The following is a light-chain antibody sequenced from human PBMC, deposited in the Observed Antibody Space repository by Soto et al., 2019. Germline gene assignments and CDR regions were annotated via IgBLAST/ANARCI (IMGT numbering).Light chain of an antibody. CDR1: QSVSCSY. CDR2: DAS. CDR3: QQYGSSPYT. V-gene: IGKV3D-20*01. Sequence: EIVWTQSPATLSLSPGERATLSCEASQSVSCSYLAWYQQKPGLAPRLLIYDASSRATGIPDRFSGSGSGTDFTLTISRLEPEDFAVYYCQQYGSSPYTFGQGTKLEIK. J-gene: IGKJ2*01.